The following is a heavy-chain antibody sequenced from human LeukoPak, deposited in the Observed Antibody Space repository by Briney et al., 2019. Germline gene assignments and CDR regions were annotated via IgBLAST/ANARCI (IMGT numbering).Heavy chain of an antibody. Sequence: GGSLRLSCAASGFTFSSYEMNWVRQAPGKGLEWVSYISSSGSTIYYADSVKGRFTISRDNAKNSLYLQMNSLRAEDTAVYYCARSYGSGREGDYWGQGTLVTVSS. CDR3: ARSYGSGREGDY. CDR2: ISSSGSTI. CDR1: GFTFSSYE. J-gene: IGHJ4*02. D-gene: IGHD3-10*01. V-gene: IGHV3-48*03.